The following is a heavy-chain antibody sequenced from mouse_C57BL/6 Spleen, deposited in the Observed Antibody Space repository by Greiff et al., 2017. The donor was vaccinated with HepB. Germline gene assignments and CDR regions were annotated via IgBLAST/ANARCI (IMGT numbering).Heavy chain of an antibody. CDR1: GYTFTSYW. CDR3: ARWYGSGPYYAMDY. Sequence: QVQLQQPGAELVKPGASVKLSCKASGYTFTSYWMQWVKQRPGQGLEWIGEIDPSDSYTNYNQKFKGKATLTVDTSSSTAYMQLSSLTSEDSAVYYCARWYGSGPYYAMDYWGQGTSVTVSS. V-gene: IGHV1-50*01. J-gene: IGHJ4*01. D-gene: IGHD1-1*01. CDR2: IDPSDSYT.